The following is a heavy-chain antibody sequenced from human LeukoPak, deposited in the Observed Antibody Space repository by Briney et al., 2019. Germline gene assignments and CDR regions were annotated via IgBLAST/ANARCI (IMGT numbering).Heavy chain of an antibody. V-gene: IGHV3-23*01. CDR2: ISGGGGST. J-gene: IGHJ4*02. CDR3: AKTFQWEVDY. D-gene: IGHD1-26*01. CDR1: GFTFSSYA. Sequence: GGSLRLSCAASGFTFSSYAMSWVRQAPGKGLEWGSGISGGGGSTYHAASVKGRFTISRDNSKNTLYLQMNSLRAEDTAIYYCAKTFQWEVDYWGQGTLVTVSS.